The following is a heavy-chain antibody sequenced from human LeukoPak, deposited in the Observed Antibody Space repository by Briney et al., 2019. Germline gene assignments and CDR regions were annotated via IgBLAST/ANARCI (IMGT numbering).Heavy chain of an antibody. CDR1: GFTFSSYA. J-gene: IGHJ3*02. V-gene: IGHV3-30*04. CDR3: ARDGPATTVTTLAFDI. CDR2: ISYDGSNK. Sequence: GRSLRLSCAASGFTFSSYAMHWVRQAPGKGLEWVAVISYDGSNKYYADSVKGRFTISRDNSKNTLYLQMNSLRAEDTAVYHCARDGPATTVTTLAFDIWGQGTMVTVSS. D-gene: IGHD4-17*01.